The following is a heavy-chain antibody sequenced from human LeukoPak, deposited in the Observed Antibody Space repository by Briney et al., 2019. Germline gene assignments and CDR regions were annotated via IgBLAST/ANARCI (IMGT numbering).Heavy chain of an antibody. D-gene: IGHD1-26*01. Sequence: ASVKVSCKASGYTFTSSDINWVRQATGQGLEWMGWMNPNSGNTGYAQKFQGRVTMTRNTSISTVYMELSSLRSEDTAVYYCARGKWELPVPRAFGIWGQGTMVTVSS. CDR1: GYTFTSSD. CDR2: MNPNSGNT. CDR3: ARGKWELPVPRAFGI. V-gene: IGHV1-8*01. J-gene: IGHJ3*02.